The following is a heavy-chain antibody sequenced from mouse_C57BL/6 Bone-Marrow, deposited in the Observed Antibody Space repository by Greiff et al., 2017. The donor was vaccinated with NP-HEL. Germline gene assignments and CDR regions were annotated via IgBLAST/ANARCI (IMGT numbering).Heavy chain of an antibody. CDR1: GFTFSSYG. CDR2: ISSGGSYT. CDR3: ARAVYGYDERTWFAY. D-gene: IGHD2-2*01. Sequence: EVQLVESGGDLVKPGGSLKLSCAASGFTFSSYGMSWVRQTPDKRLEWVATISSGGSYTYYPDSVKGRFTISRDNAKNTLYLQMSSLKSEDTAMYYCARAVYGYDERTWFAYWGQGTLVTVSA. J-gene: IGHJ3*01. V-gene: IGHV5-6*01.